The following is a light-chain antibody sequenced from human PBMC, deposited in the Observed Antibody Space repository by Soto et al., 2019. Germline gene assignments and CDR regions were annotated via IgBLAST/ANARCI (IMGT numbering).Light chain of an antibody. CDR2: RNS. Sequence: QSVLTQPPSASGTPGQTVIISCSGNSSNIGSNFVFWYSQLPGAAPTLLIYRNSQRPSGVPDRFSGSKSGTSASLAISGLRSEDEAHYYCAAWDDSLNGELFGGGTKVTVL. CDR3: AAWDDSLNGEL. CDR1: SSNIGSNF. J-gene: IGLJ2*01. V-gene: IGLV1-47*01.